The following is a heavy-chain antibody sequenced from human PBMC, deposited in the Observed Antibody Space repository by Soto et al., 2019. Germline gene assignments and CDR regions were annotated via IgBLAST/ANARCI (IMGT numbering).Heavy chain of an antibody. CDR3: ARCVDTAMVSYYYGMDV. D-gene: IGHD5-18*01. J-gene: IGHJ6*02. V-gene: IGHV1-24*01. CDR2: FDPEDGET. CDR1: GYTLTELS. Sequence: ASVKVSCKVSGYTLTELSMHWVRQAPGKGLEWMGGFDPEDGETNYAQKFQGRVTMTTDTSTSTAYMELRSLRSDDTAVYYSARCVDTAMVSYYYGMDVWGQGTTVTVSS.